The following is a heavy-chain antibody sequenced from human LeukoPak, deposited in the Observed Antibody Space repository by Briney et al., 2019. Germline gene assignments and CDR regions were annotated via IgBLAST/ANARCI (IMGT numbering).Heavy chain of an antibody. Sequence: GGSLRLSCAASGFTVSSNYMSWVRQARGKGLEWVSVIYSGGSTYYADSVKGRFTISRDNSKNTLYLQMNSLRAEDTAVYYCARRELVRGAFDIWGQGTMVTVSS. CDR3: ARRELVRGAFDI. V-gene: IGHV3-66*04. J-gene: IGHJ3*02. CDR1: GFTVSSNY. CDR2: IYSGGST. D-gene: IGHD6-13*01.